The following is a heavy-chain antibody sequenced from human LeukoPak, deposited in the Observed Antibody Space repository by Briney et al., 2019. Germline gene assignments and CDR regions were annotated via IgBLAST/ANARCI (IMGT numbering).Heavy chain of an antibody. CDR2: IYHSGST. J-gene: IGHJ4*02. Sequence: ASETLSLTCAVSGGSISSSNWWSWVRQPPGRGLEWIGEIYHSGSTNYNPSLKSRVTISVDKSKNQFSLKLSSVTAADTAVYYCARSGSYGVNYFDNWGQGTLVTVSS. CDR3: ARSGSYGVNYFDN. D-gene: IGHD4-17*01. V-gene: IGHV4-4*02. CDR1: GGSISSSNW.